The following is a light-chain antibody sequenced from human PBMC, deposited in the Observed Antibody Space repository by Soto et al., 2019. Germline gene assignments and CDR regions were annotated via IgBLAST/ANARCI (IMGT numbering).Light chain of an antibody. CDR2: GAS. CDR3: QQHGTSPIT. V-gene: IGKV3-20*01. J-gene: IGKJ5*01. CDR1: QSVSNNY. Sequence: EIVLTQSPGTLSLSPGERATLSCRASQSVSNNYLAWYQHKPGQTPRLLVYGASSRATGIPDRFSGSGSGTDFTLTISRLEPEDFAVYYCQQHGTSPITFGQGTRLEI.